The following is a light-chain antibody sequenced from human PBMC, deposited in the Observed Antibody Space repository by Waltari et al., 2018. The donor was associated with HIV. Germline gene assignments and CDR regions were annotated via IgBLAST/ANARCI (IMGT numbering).Light chain of an antibody. J-gene: IGLJ1*01. Sequence: SSELTQDPAVSVALGQTVKITCQGDNLRTYYESWYQQKPGQAPVLVSYGKNRRPSEIPDRFSSSASRNKAFLTITGAQAEDEAEYYCKTRDRSGNLYVFGTGTTVTVL. CDR1: NLRTYY. CDR2: GKN. CDR3: KTRDRSGNLYV. V-gene: IGLV3-19*01.